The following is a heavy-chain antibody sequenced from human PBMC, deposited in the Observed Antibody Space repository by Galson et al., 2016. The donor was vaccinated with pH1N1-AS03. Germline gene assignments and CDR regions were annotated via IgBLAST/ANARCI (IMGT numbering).Heavy chain of an antibody. Sequence: SVKVSCKASGSTFGSYAISWVRQAPGQGLEWMGGISPIFGRTNYAQKFQDRITITADVFTRTAYMELNNLRSDDTAGYCCARPSDREGGYYYYGMDVWGQGTTVTVFS. D-gene: IGHD3-10*01. J-gene: IGHJ6*02. V-gene: IGHV1-69*13. CDR2: ISPIFGRT. CDR3: ARPSDREGGYYYYGMDV. CDR1: GSTFGSYA.